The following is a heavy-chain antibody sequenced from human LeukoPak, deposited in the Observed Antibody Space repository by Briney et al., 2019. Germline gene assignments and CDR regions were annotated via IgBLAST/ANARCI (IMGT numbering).Heavy chain of an antibody. J-gene: IGHJ4*02. CDR1: GGSISSGSYY. Sequence: PSQTLSLTCTVSGGSISSGSYYWSWIRQPAGKGLEWIGRIYTSGSTNYNPSLKSRVTISVDTSKNQFSLKLSSVTAADTAVYYCAREAYSSSYWGQGTLVTVSS. CDR3: AREAYSSSY. V-gene: IGHV4-61*02. D-gene: IGHD6-13*01. CDR2: IYTSGST.